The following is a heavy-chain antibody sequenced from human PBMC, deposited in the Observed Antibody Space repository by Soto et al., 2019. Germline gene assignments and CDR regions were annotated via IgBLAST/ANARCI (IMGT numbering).Heavy chain of an antibody. V-gene: IGHV1-46*01. CDR1: GYTFTSYY. D-gene: IGHD3-3*01. CDR2: INPSGGST. J-gene: IGHJ4*02. CDR3: AREVADTYYDFWSGSYDY. Sequence: GASVKVSCKASGYTFTSYYMHWVRQAPGQGLEWMGIINPSGGSTSYAQKFQGRVTMTRDTSTSTVYMELSSLRSEDTAVYYCAREVADTYYDFWSGSYDYWGQGTLVTVSS.